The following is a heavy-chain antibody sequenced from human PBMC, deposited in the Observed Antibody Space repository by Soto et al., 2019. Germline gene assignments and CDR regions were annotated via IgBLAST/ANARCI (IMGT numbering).Heavy chain of an antibody. J-gene: IGHJ4*02. V-gene: IGHV1-2*02. D-gene: IGHD1-26*01. CDR2: ITPNSGGT. CDR3: ARTGTPGGAPPDFDS. Sequence: ASVKVSCKASGYIFTGYYMHWVRQAPGQGLEWMGWITPNSGGTNYAQKFRGRVTMTRDTSISTVYMELSRLGSDDTAVYYCARTGTPGGAPPDFDSGGQGPMVTAPS. CDR1: GYIFTGYY.